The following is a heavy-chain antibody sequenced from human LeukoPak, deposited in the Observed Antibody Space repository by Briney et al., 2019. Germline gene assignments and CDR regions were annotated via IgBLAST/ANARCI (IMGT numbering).Heavy chain of an antibody. J-gene: IGHJ4*02. CDR1: GGSISSYY. V-gene: IGHV4-4*07. CDR3: ARCYYDSTGYYDYFDY. D-gene: IGHD3-22*01. Sequence: PSETLSLTCTVSGGSISSYYWSWIRQPAGRGLEWIGRIYTSGSTNYNPSLKSRATMSVDTSKNQFSLKLSSVTAADTAVYYCARCYYDSTGYYDYFDYWGQGTLVTVSS. CDR2: IYTSGST.